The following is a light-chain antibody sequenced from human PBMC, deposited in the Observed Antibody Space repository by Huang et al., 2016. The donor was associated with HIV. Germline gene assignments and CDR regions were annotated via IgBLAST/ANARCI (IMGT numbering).Light chain of an antibody. Sequence: DIQMTQSPSSLSASVGDRVTITCRASQKISTYLNWYQQKLGKAPKLLIYAASNLQRGVPSRFSGSGSGTYFSLTISGLQPEDFGTYYCQQTYATPRTFGQGTRVEIK. CDR3: QQTYATPRT. CDR2: AAS. J-gene: IGKJ1*01. CDR1: QKISTY. V-gene: IGKV1-39*01.